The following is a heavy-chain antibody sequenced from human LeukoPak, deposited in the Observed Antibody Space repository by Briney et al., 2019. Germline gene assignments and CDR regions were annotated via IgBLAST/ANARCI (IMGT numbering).Heavy chain of an antibody. D-gene: IGHD6-19*01. CDR2: ISGSGGST. CDR3: AKSVGIAVAGTLDY. V-gene: IGHV3-23*01. CDR1: GFSFNIYW. Sequence: PGGSLRLSCAASGFSFNIYWMSWVRPAPGKGLEWVSGISGSGGSTYYADSVKGRFTISRDNSKNTLYLQMNSLRAEDTAVYYCAKSVGIAVAGTLDYWGQGTLVTVSS. J-gene: IGHJ4*02.